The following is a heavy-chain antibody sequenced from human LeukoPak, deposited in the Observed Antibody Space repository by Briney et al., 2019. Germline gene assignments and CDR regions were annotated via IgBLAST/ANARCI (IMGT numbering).Heavy chain of an antibody. CDR2: ISGSGGST. V-gene: IGHV3-23*01. CDR3: AKDRPTGYSSGWYYFDY. CDR1: GFTFSSYA. D-gene: IGHD6-19*01. Sequence: PGGSLRLSCAASGFTFSSYAMSWVRQAPGKGLEWVSAISGSGGSTYYADSVKGRFTISRDNSKNTLYLQMNSLRAEDTAVYYCAKDRPTGYSSGWYYFDYWGQGTLVTVSS. J-gene: IGHJ4*02.